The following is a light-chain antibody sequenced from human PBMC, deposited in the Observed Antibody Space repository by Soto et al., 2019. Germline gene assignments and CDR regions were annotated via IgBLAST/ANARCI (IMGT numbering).Light chain of an antibody. J-gene: IGKJ2*01. CDR1: QSISSY. Sequence: DIQMTQSPSSLSASVGDRVTITCRASQSISSYLNWYQQKPGKAPKLLIYEASSLQSGVPSRFSGRASATNSTLTISSLQPEDFATYYCQQSYSPVRDTLGQWTKLAIK. CDR3: QQSYSPVRDT. CDR2: EAS. V-gene: IGKV1-39*01.